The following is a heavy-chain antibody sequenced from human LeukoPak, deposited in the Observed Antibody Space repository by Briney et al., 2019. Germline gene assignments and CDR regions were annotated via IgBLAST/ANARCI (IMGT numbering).Heavy chain of an antibody. Sequence: SETLSLTCTVSGGSISSSSYYCGWIRQPPGKGLEWIGSINYSGTTYYNPSLNSRVTVSVDTSKNQFSLKLSSVTAADTAVYYCARPSYGSGSYYSPYYFDFWGRGTLATVSS. CDR3: ARPSYGSGSYYSPYYFDF. V-gene: IGHV4-39*07. D-gene: IGHD3-10*01. J-gene: IGHJ4*02. CDR1: GGSISSSSYY. CDR2: INYSGTT.